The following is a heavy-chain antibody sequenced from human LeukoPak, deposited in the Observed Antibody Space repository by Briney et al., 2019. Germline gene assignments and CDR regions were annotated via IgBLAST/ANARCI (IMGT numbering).Heavy chain of an antibody. CDR3: ARGDGSSWYEGWFDP. D-gene: IGHD6-13*01. CDR1: GGSISSYY. Sequence: SETLSLTCTVSGGSISSYYWSWIRQPPGKGLEWIGYIYYSGSTNYNPSLKSRVTISVDTSKNQFSLKLSSVTAADTAVYYCARGDGSSWYEGWFDPWGQGTLVTVSS. V-gene: IGHV4-59*01. CDR2: IYYSGST. J-gene: IGHJ5*02.